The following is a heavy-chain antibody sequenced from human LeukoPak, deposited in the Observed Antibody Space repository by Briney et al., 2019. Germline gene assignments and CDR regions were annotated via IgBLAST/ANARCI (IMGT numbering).Heavy chain of an antibody. V-gene: IGHV3-23*01. CDR3: AQQVGYCSGGSCYFTY. D-gene: IGHD2-15*01. CDR2: ISNTGGST. CDR1: GFSFNTYA. J-gene: IGHJ1*01. Sequence: GGSLRLSCAASGFSFNTYAMSWVRQAPGKGLEWVSAISNTGGSTYYADSVKGRFTISRDKSKNTLSLQMNSLRAEDTAVYYCAQQVGYCSGGSCYFTYWGQGTLVTVSS.